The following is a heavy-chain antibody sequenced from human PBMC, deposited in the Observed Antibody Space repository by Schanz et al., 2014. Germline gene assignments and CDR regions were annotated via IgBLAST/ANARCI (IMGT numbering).Heavy chain of an antibody. CDR2: IYTDGST. J-gene: IGHJ5*02. D-gene: IGHD3-3*01. CDR1: GFTVSKNY. Sequence: VQLVESGGGVVQPGRSLRLSCAASGFTVSKNYMSWVRQAPGKGLEWVSIIYTDGSTYYADSVRDRFTISRDNSKNTLYLQMNSLRVEDTAVYYCARQPGRITVSGVVSNWFDPWGQGTLVTVSS. V-gene: IGHV3-66*04. CDR3: ARQPGRITVSGVVSNWFDP.